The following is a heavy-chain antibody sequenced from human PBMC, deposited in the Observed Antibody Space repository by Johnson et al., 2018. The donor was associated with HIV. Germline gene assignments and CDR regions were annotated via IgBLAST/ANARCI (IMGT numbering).Heavy chain of an antibody. CDR3: ARVLYRGAGPPDAFDI. CDR1: GFTFSDAW. CDR2: IKSKTDGGTT. J-gene: IGHJ3*02. V-gene: IGHV3-15*01. Sequence: VQLVESGGGLVQPGGSLRLSCTASGFTFSDAWMSWVRQAPGKGLEWVGRIKSKTDGGTTDYAAPVKGRFTISRDDSKNTLYLQMNSLRAEDTAVYYCARVLYRGAGPPDAFDIWGQGTMVTVSS. D-gene: IGHD6-19*01.